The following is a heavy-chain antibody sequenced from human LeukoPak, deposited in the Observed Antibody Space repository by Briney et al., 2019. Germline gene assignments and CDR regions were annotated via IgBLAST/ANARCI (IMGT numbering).Heavy chain of an antibody. D-gene: IGHD3-10*01. CDR3: ARRYYYGSGRYPYYFDY. CDR2: IYPGDSDT. Sequence: GESLKISCKGSGSSFTSYWIGWVRQMPGKGLEWMGIIYPGDSDTRYSPSFQGQVTISADKSISTAYLQWSSLKASDTAMYYCARRYYYGSGRYPYYFDYWGQGTLVTVSS. J-gene: IGHJ4*02. CDR1: GSSFTSYW. V-gene: IGHV5-51*01.